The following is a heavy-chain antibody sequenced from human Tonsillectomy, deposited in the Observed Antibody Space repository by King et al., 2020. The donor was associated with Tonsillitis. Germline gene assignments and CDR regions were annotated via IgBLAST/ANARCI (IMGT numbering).Heavy chain of an antibody. CDR1: EFTFSSFW. CDR3: ARERAAATALDF. D-gene: IGHD6-13*01. CDR2: IRGDGRVT. V-gene: IGHV3-74*03. J-gene: IGHJ1*01. Sequence: VQLVESGGGLVQPGGSLRLSCAVTEFTFSSFWMHWVRQAPGKGLEWVSRIRGDGRVTKYADSVMGRFTTSRDNVKNTLYLEMNDLRAEDTGVYFCARERAAATALDFWGQGTLVTVSS.